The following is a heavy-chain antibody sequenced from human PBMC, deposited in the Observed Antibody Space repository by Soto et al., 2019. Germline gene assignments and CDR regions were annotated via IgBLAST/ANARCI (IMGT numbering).Heavy chain of an antibody. CDR3: ARQSDQFVFDY. CDR1: GYSFTSYW. Sequence: GQSLKISRKGSGYSFTSYWIGWVRQMPGKGLEWMGIIYPGDSDTRYSPSFQGQVTISADKSISTAYLQWSSLKASDTAMYYCARQSDQFVFDYWGQGTLVTVSS. J-gene: IGHJ4*02. V-gene: IGHV5-51*01. CDR2: IYPGDSDT.